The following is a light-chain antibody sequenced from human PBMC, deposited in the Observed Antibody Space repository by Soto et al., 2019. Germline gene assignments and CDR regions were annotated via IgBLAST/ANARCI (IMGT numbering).Light chain of an antibody. CDR2: EVS. CDR1: SSDVGGYNY. Sequence: QSALTQPPSASGSPGQSVTISCTGTSSDVGGYNYVSWYQQHPGKAPKLMIYEVSKRPSGVPDRITGSKSGTSASLAISGLRSEDEADYYCAVWDSSLNGVAFGGGTKLTVL. V-gene: IGLV2-8*01. J-gene: IGLJ2*01. CDR3: AVWDSSLNGVA.